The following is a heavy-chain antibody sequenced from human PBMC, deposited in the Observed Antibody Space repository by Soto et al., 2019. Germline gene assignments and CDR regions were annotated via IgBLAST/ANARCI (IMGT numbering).Heavy chain of an antibody. V-gene: IGHV3-30-3*01. CDR3: AKSDSGYYYLLGY. CDR1: GFTFSSYA. J-gene: IGHJ4*02. Sequence: SLRLSCEASGFTFSSYAMHWVRQAPGKGLEWVAVISYDGSNKYYADSVKGRFTISRDNSKNTLYLQMNSLRAEDTAVYYCAKSDSGYYYLLGYWGQGTLVTVSS. CDR2: ISYDGSNK. D-gene: IGHD3-22*01.